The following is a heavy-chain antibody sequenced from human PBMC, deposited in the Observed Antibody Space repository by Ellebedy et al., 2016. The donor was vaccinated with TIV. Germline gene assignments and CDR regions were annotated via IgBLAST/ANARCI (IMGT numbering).Heavy chain of an antibody. Sequence: SETLSLXXTVSGGSISSSSYYWGWIRQPPGKGLEWIGSIYYSGSTYYNPSLKSRVTISVDTSKNQFSLKLSSVTAADTAVYYCARGTMVRGAGYYYYGMDVWGQGTTVTVSS. CDR1: GGSISSSSYY. D-gene: IGHD3-10*01. J-gene: IGHJ6*02. V-gene: IGHV4-39*07. CDR2: IYYSGST. CDR3: ARGTMVRGAGYYYYGMDV.